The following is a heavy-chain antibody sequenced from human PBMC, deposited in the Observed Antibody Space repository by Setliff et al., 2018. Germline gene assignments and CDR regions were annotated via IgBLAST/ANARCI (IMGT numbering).Heavy chain of an antibody. Sequence: SETLSLTCTVSGGFIYDHYWTWIRQPAGKGLQWIGRVYSDGETDYSPSLKSRVTISVDKSNNQFSLNLKSMTAADTALYFCARERQGGFLVWSPFDSWGQGILVTVSS. CDR3: ARERQGGFLVWSPFDS. CDR1: GGFIYDHY. J-gene: IGHJ4*02. D-gene: IGHD3-3*01. V-gene: IGHV4-4*07. CDR2: VYSDGET.